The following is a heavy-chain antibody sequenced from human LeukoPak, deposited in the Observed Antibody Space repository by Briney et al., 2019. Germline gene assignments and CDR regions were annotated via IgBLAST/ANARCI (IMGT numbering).Heavy chain of an antibody. CDR1: GFTFSSYA. CDR2: IPDSGGGT. Sequence: GGSLRLSCAASGFTFSSYAMSWVRQAPGKGLEWVSGIPDSGGGTYYTDSVKGRFTISRDNSKNTLYLQMDSLRGEDTAVYYCVKEVATIGVPVFDYWGEGTLVTVSS. D-gene: IGHD2-15*01. V-gene: IGHV3-23*01. J-gene: IGHJ4*02. CDR3: VKEVATIGVPVFDY.